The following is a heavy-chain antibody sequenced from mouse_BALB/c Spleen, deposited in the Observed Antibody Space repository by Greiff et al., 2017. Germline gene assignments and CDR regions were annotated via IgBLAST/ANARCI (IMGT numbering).Heavy chain of an antibody. Sequence: VQLQQSGTVLARPGASVKMSCKASGYSFTSYWMHWVKQRPGQGLEWIGAIYPGNSDTSYNQKFKGKAKLTAFTSASTAYMELSSLTNEDSAVYYSAGELGGRGYYVDYWGQGTTLTVSS. J-gene: IGHJ2*01. CDR1: GYSFTSYW. CDR3: AGELGGRGYYVDY. V-gene: IGHV1-5*01. CDR2: IYPGNSDT.